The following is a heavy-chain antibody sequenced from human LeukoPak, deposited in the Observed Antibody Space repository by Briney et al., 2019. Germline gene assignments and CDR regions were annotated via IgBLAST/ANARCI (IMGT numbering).Heavy chain of an antibody. CDR1: GYTFTGYY. CDR2: INPNSGGT. J-gene: IGHJ5*02. V-gene: IGHV1-2*02. CDR3: ARDIAMVTYRFDP. D-gene: IGHD5-18*01. Sequence: GASVKVSCKASGYTFTGYYMHWVRQAPGQGLEWMGWINPNSGGTNYAQKFQGRVTMTRDTSISTAYMELSRLRSDDTAVYYCARDIAMVTYRFDPWGQGTLVTVSS.